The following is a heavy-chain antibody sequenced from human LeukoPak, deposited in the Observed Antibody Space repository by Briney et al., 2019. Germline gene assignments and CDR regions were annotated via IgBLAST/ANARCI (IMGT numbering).Heavy chain of an antibody. CDR3: ARGGGYNWFDP. V-gene: IGHV4-34*01. Sequence: SETLSLTCAVYGGSFSGYYWSWIRQPPGKGLEWIGEINHSGSTNYNPSLKSRVTISVDTSKNQFSLKLSSMTAADTAVYFCARGGGYNWFDPWGQGTLVTVSS. J-gene: IGHJ5*02. CDR1: GGSFSGYY. CDR2: INHSGST.